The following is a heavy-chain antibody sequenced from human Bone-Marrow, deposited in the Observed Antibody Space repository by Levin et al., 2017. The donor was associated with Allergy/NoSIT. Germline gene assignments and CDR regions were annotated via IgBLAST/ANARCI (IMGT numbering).Heavy chain of an antibody. V-gene: IGHV2-5*02. CDR1: GFSLSTSGVG. CDR2: IYWDDDK. J-gene: IGHJ4*02. CDR3: AHRPRVPQKRSYYFDY. Sequence: GSGPTLVKPTQTLTLTCTFSGFSLSTSGVGVGWIRQPPGKALEWLALIYWDDDKRYSPSLKSRLTITKDTSKNQVVLTMTNMDPVDTATYYCAHRPRVPQKRSYYFDYWGQGTLVTVSS. D-gene: IGHD1-26*01.